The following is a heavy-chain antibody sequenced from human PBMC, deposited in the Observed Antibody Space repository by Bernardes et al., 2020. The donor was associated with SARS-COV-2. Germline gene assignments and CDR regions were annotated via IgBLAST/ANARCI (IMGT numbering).Heavy chain of an antibody. V-gene: IGHV3-7*01. D-gene: IGHD3-10*01. J-gene: IGHJ6*02. CDR1: GFTFSSYW. CDR3: ARDARSSTYHYYYYGMDV. Sequence: GGSLRLSRAASGFTFSSYWMSWVRQAPGKGLEWVANIKQDGSEKYYVDSVKGRFTISRDNAKNSLYLQMNSLRAEDTAVYYCARDARSSTYHYYYYGMDVWGQGTTVTVSS. CDR2: IKQDGSEK.